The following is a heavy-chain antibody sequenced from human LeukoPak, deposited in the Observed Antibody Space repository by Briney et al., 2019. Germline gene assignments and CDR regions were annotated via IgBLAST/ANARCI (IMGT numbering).Heavy chain of an antibody. Sequence: SETLSLTCTVSGGSISSSSYYWGWIRQPPGTGLEWIGRIYYSGSTYYNPSLKSRVTISVDTSKNQFSLQLSSVTAADTAVYYCAREPLMTTVTTYYFDYWGQGTLVTVSS. CDR2: IYYSGST. CDR3: AREPLMTTVTTYYFDY. CDR1: GGSISSSSYY. D-gene: IGHD4-17*01. V-gene: IGHV4-39*07. J-gene: IGHJ4*02.